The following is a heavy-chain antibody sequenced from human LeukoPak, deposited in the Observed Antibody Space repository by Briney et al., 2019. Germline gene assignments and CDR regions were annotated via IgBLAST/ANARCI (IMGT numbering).Heavy chain of an antibody. CDR2: INHSGST. Sequence: SETLSLTCAVYGGSFSGYYWSWIRQPPGKGLEWIGEINHSGSTNYNPSLKSRVTISVDTSKNQFSLKLSSVTAADTAVYYCARKLYSSGWYSDYWGQGTLVTVSS. V-gene: IGHV4-34*01. CDR3: ARKLYSSGWYSDY. J-gene: IGHJ4*02. CDR1: GGSFSGYY. D-gene: IGHD6-19*01.